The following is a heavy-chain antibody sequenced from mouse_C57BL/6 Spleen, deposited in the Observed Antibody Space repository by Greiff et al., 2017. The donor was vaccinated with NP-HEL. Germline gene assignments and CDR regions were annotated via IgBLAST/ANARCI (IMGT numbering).Heavy chain of an antibody. CDR2: ISSGSSTI. CDR1: GFTFSDYG. V-gene: IGHV5-17*01. D-gene: IGHD4-1*01. CDR3: ARNWSFDY. Sequence: DVHLVESGGGLVKPGGSLKLSCAASGFTFSDYGMHWVRQAPEKGLEWVAYISSGSSTIYYADTMKGRFTISRDNAKNTLFLQMTSLRSEDTAMYYCARNWSFDYWGQGTTLTVSS. J-gene: IGHJ2*01.